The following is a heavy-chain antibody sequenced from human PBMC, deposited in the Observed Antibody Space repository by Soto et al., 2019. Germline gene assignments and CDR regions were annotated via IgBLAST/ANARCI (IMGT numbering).Heavy chain of an antibody. J-gene: IGHJ3*02. V-gene: IGHV1-18*01. Sequence: ASMKVSCKASGYTFTSYGISWVRQAPGQGLEWMGWISAYNGNTNYAQKLQGRVTMTTDTSTSTAYMELRSLRSDDTAVYYCARAVVRSYFREADAFDIWGQGTMVTVSS. CDR2: ISAYNGNT. CDR3: ARAVVRSYFREADAFDI. D-gene: IGHD1-26*01. CDR1: GYTFTSYG.